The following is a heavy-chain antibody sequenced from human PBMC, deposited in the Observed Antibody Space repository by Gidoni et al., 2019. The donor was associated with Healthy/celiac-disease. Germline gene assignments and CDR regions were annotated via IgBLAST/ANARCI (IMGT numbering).Heavy chain of an antibody. V-gene: IGHV4-61*01. CDR1: GGSVSSGSYY. CDR3: ARIYGGNFDY. D-gene: IGHD4-17*01. J-gene: IGHJ4*02. Sequence: QVQLQESGPGLVKPSEHLSLTCPVSGGSVSSGSYYWSWIRQPPGKGLEWIGYIYYSGSTNYNPSLKSRVTISVDTSKNQFSLKLSSVTAADTAVYYCARIYGGNFDYWGQGTLVTVSS. CDR2: IYYSGST.